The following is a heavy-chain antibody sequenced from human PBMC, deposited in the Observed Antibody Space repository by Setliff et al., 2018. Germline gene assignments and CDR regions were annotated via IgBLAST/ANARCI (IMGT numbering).Heavy chain of an antibody. CDR1: GGPFSGYQ. J-gene: IGHJ2*01. D-gene: IGHD2-21*01. CDR2: INQSGSA. V-gene: IGHV4-34*01. CDR3: ARAQVVFAISAPAWYFEI. Sequence: SETLSLTCGVHGGPFSGYQWTWIRQPPGKGLEWIGEINQSGSANYNPSLKSRASLSVDTSEKQLSLTLNSVTVADTAVYYCARAQVVFAISAPAWYFEIWGRGTQVTVS.